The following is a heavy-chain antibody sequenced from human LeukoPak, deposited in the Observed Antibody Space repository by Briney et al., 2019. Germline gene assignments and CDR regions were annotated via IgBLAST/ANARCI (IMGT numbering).Heavy chain of an antibody. CDR3: ARHSMAHYDSHVSRPHFDY. J-gene: IGHJ4*02. Sequence: SETLSLTCTVSGGSISTGAYYWAWIRQPPGKGLEWIGSIYYSGSTTYNPPLKSRVTISVDTSKNQFSLKPSSVTAADTAVYYCARHSMAHYDSHVSRPHFDYWGQGTLVSVSS. D-gene: IGHD3-22*01. CDR2: IYYSGST. V-gene: IGHV4-39*01. CDR1: GGSISTGAYY.